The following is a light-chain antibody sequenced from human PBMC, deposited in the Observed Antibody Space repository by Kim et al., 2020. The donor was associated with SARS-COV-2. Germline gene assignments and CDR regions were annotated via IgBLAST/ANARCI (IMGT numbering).Light chain of an antibody. CDR1: QMISSS. CDR3: QQYAYWRA. Sequence: PGERATLSGRASQMISSSLAWYQQKPGQAPRVLIYGASARATGIPARFSGSGSGTEFTLTISNLQSEDFAVYYCQQYAYWRAFGQGTRLEIK. CDR2: GAS. J-gene: IGKJ5*01. V-gene: IGKV3-15*01.